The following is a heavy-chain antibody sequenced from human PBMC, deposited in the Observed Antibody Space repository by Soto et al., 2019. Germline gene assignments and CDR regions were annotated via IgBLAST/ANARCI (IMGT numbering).Heavy chain of an antibody. D-gene: IGHD6-6*01. J-gene: IGHJ6*03. CDR3: ARRARPDFYYLDV. CDR1: GFTLSGYA. Sequence: GSLRLSCAASGFTLSGYAMDWVRQAPGKGLEYVSGISSNGVGTYYANSVLGRFTISRDNSKNTVYLQMGSLRPEDMAVYYCARRARPDFYYLDVWGKGTTVTVSS. CDR2: ISSNGVGT. V-gene: IGHV3-64*01.